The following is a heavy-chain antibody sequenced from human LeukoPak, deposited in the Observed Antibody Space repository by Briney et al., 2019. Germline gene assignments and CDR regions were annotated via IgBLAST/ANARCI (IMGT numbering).Heavy chain of an antibody. J-gene: IGHJ4*02. V-gene: IGHV3-21*01. Sequence: KAGGSLRLSCAASGFTFSSYSMNWVRQAPGKGLEWVSSISSSSSYIYYADSVKGRFTISRDNAKNSLYLQMNSLRAEDTAVYYCAKESCSSTSCSTGYWGQGTLVTVSS. CDR3: AKESCSSTSCSTGY. D-gene: IGHD2-2*02. CDR2: ISSSSSYI. CDR1: GFTFSSYS.